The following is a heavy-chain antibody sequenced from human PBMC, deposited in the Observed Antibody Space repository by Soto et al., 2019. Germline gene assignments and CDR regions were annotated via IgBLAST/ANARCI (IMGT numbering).Heavy chain of an antibody. CDR2: IKSKTDGGTT. J-gene: IGHJ6*02. Sequence: PGGSLRLSCAASGFTFSNAWMSWVRQAPGKGLEWVGRIKSKTDGGTTDYAAPVKGRFTISRDDSKNTLYLQMNSLKTEDTAVYYCTTVRSLLRYFDWLFHVPQDYYYGMDVWGQGTTVTVSS. CDR1: GFTFSNAW. V-gene: IGHV3-15*01. D-gene: IGHD3-9*01. CDR3: TTVRSLLRYFDWLFHVPQDYYYGMDV.